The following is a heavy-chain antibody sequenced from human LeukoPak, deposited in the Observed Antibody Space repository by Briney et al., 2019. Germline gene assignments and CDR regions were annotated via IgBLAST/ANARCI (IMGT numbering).Heavy chain of an antibody. Sequence: SETLSLTCTVSGDSMNEYYWSWVRQPPGKGLELIGYVFYTGRTNYRPSLKNRVTISLDTSKNQFSLRLSSVTAADTAVYYCARYGYYAYDYWGQGNLVTVSS. CDR2: VFYTGRT. CDR1: GDSMNEYY. CDR3: ARYGYYAYDY. V-gene: IGHV4-59*01. D-gene: IGHD3-3*01. J-gene: IGHJ4*02.